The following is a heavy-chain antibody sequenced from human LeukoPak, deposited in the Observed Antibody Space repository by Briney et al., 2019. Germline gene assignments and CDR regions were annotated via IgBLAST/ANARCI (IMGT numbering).Heavy chain of an antibody. J-gene: IGHJ3*01. CDR3: AKEVTETAF. V-gene: IGHV3-23*01. CDR1: GISFGTYY. CDR2: NAHNGET. Sequence: GGSLSLFCAASGISFGTYYMSWVRQAPGKGLEGVSANAHNGETYYADSVKGRFTVSRENSKNMMYLQRNSLRSDDTAVYYCAKEVTETAF.